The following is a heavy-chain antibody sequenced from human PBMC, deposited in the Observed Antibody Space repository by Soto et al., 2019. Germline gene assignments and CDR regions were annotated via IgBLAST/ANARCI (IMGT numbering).Heavy chain of an antibody. CDR1: GFTFSNYA. V-gene: IGHV3-23*01. Sequence: EVQLWESGRGVVQPGGSLRLSCAASGFTFSNYAMSWVRQAPGKGLEWVSAISTSGGSTYYADSVKGRFTISRDNSKNTLYLQMSSLRAEDTGVYHCATGVRWELPLEFWGQGTLVTVS. D-gene: IGHD1-26*01. J-gene: IGHJ4*02. CDR3: ATGVRWELPLEF. CDR2: ISTSGGST.